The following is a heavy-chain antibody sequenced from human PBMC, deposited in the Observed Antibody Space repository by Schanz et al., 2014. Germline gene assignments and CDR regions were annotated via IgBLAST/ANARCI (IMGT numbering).Heavy chain of an antibody. CDR1: GYTLKNYG. CDR3: ARDRRRYCSTASCLHDNWFDP. V-gene: IGHV1-69*04. J-gene: IGHJ5*02. CDR2: IIPVLNIA. Sequence: QAQLLQSGPELKRPGASVKVSCTASGYTLKNYGISWVRQAPGQGLEWMGKIIPVLNIATYAQRFQGRVSITADTSTNTAYMELRSLRSDDTAVYYCARDRRRYCSTASCLHDNWFDPWGQGTLVTVSS. D-gene: IGHD2-2*01.